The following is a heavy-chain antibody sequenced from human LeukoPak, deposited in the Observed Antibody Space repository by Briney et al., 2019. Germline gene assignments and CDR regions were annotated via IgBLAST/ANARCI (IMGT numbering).Heavy chain of an antibody. D-gene: IGHD3-22*01. CDR3: ASAGSSGYYYLDY. V-gene: IGHV3-7*01. CDR1: GFTFSRYW. Sequence: GGSLRLSCAASGFTFSRYWMSWVRQAPGKGLEWVANIKQDGSEKYYVDSVKGRFTISRDNAKNSLYLQMNSLRAEDTAVYYCASAGSSGYYYLDYWGQGTLVTVSS. J-gene: IGHJ4*02. CDR2: IKQDGSEK.